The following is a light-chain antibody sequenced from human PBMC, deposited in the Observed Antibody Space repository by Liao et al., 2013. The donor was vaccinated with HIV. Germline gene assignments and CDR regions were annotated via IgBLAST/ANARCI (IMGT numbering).Light chain of an antibody. CDR3: QAWDSSLLI. V-gene: IGLV3-1*01. Sequence: SYELTQPPSVSVSPGQTASITCSGDKLGDKYACWYQQKPGQSPVLVIYQDNKRPSGIPERFSGSNSGNTATLTISGTQAMDEADYYCQAWDSSLLIFGTGTKVTVL. J-gene: IGLJ1*01. CDR2: QDN. CDR1: KLGDKY.